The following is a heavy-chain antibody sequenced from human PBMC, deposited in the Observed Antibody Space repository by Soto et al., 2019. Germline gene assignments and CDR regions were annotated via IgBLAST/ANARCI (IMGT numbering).Heavy chain of an antibody. J-gene: IGHJ4*02. Sequence: GGSLRLSCAASGFSFSSYAMSWVRQAPGKGLEWVSSISDSGARPFYADSVKGRFTISRDNSRNTLYLQMNSLRAEDTAVYYCANAHGYIDPFDYWGQGTLVTVSS. CDR2: ISDSGARP. CDR1: GFSFSSYA. V-gene: IGHV3-23*01. D-gene: IGHD5-12*01. CDR3: ANAHGYIDPFDY.